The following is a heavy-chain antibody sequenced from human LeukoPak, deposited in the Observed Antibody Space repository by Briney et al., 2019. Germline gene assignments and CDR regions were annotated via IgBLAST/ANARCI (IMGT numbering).Heavy chain of an antibody. CDR2: IIPILGTA. V-gene: IGHV1-69*05. J-gene: IGHJ3*02. Sequence: ASVKVSCKASRGTFSSYAISWVRQAPGQGLEWMGGIIPILGTANYAQEFQGRVTITRDTSASTAYMELSSLRSEDMAVYYCARGADSGWPMGAFDIWGQGTMVTVSS. CDR1: RGTFSSYA. CDR3: ARGADSGWPMGAFDI. D-gene: IGHD6-19*01.